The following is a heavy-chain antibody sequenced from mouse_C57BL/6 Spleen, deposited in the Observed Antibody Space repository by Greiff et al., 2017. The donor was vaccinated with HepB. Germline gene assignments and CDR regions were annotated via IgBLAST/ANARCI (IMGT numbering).Heavy chain of an antibody. CDR2: IHPNSGST. D-gene: IGHD4-1*01. Sequence: VQLQQPGAELVKPGASVKLSCKASGYTFTSYWMHWVKQRPGQGLEWIGMIHPNSGSTNYNEKFKSKATLTVDKSSSTAYMQLSSLTSEDSAVYYCARPMGRDAMDYWGQGTSVTVSS. CDR1: GYTFTSYW. CDR3: ARPMGRDAMDY. V-gene: IGHV1-64*01. J-gene: IGHJ4*01.